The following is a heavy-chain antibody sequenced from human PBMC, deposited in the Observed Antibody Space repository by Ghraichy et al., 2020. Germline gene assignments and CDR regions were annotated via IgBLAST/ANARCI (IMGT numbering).Heavy chain of an antibody. V-gene: IGHV4-39*01. Sequence: SETLSLTCTVSGGSISSSSYYWGWLGQPPGKGLEWIGSIYYSGSTYYNPSLKSLATISVDTSKNQYSLKLSSVTAADTAVYYCARQGYDFWSGYYTRYYFDYWGQGALVTVSS. CDR3: ARQGYDFWSGYYTRYYFDY. J-gene: IGHJ4*02. CDR1: GGSISSSSYY. CDR2: IYYSGST. D-gene: IGHD3-3*01.